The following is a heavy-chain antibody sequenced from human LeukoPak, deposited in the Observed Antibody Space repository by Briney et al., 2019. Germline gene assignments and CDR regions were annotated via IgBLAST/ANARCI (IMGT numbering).Heavy chain of an antibody. D-gene: IGHD3-22*01. CDR1: GYTFTSYA. V-gene: IGHV7-4-1*02. CDR3: ARALPYYYDSSGPDY. Sequence: ASVTVSCTASGYTFTSYAMNWVRQAPGQGLEWMGWINTNTGNPTYAQGFTGRFVFSLDTSVSTAYLQISSLKAEDTAVYYCARALPYYYDSSGPDYWGQGTLVTVSS. J-gene: IGHJ4*02. CDR2: INTNTGNP.